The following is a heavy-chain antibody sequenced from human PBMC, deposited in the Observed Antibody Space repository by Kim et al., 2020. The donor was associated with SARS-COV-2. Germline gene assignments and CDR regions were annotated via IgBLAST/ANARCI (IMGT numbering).Heavy chain of an antibody. Sequence: SETLSLTCTVSGGSISSYYWSWIRQPPGKGLEWIGYIYYSGSTNYNPSLKSRVTISVDTSKNQFSLKLSSVTAADTAVYYCARHFASINWFDPWGKGTLVTISS. CDR1: GGSISSYY. CDR3: ARHFASINWFDP. CDR2: IYYSGST. V-gene: IGHV4-59*08. D-gene: IGHD2-21*01. J-gene: IGHJ5*02.